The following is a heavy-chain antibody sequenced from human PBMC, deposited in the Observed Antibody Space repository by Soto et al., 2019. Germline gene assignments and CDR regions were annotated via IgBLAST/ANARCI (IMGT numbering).Heavy chain of an antibody. J-gene: IGHJ6*01. CDR2: ISYDGSNK. Sequence: QVQLVESGGGVVQPGRSLRLSCAASGFTFSSYAMHWVRQAPGKGLEWVAVISYDGSNKYYADSVKGRFTISRDNSKNTLYLQMNSLRAEDTAVYYCARDTVAGSSWYYYYYGMDVW. CDR1: GFTFSSYA. D-gene: IGHD6-13*01. CDR3: ARDTVAGSSWYYYYYGMDV. V-gene: IGHV3-30-3*01.